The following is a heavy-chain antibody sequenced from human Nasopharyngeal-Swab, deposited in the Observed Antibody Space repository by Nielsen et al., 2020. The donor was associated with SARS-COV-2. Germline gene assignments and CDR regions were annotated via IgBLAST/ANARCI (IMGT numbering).Heavy chain of an antibody. J-gene: IGHJ4*02. V-gene: IGHV3-21*01. D-gene: IGHD6-6*01. CDR1: GFTFSLYT. CDR2: ISPRSSHI. Sequence: GGSLRLSCAASGFTFSLYTMHWVRQAPGKGLEWVSPISPRSSHIYYTDSVRGRFAISRDNARNSLYLQMNSLRAEDTAVYYCARDSSSSLDQWGRGTLVTVSS. CDR3: ARDSSSSLDQ.